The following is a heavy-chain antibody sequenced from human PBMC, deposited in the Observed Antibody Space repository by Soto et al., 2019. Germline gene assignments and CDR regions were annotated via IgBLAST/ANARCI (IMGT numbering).Heavy chain of an antibody. CDR1: GGSISSSSYY. Sequence: SETLSLTCTVSGGSISSSSYYWGWIRQPPGKGLEWIGSIYYSGSTYYNPSLKSRVTISVDTSKNQFSLKLSSVTAADTAVYYCARLTGHSGSYRYYWGQVTLVTVS. CDR2: IYYSGST. D-gene: IGHD1-26*01. J-gene: IGHJ4*02. CDR3: ARLTGHSGSYRYY. V-gene: IGHV4-39*01.